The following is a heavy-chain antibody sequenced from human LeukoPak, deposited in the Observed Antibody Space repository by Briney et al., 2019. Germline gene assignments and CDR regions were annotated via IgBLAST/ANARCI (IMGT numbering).Heavy chain of an antibody. CDR1: GCTFSTYW. CDR3: AGSPYGGKSEI. Sequence: PGGSLRLSCAASGCTFSTYWMHWFRRAPGKGLVWVSRINSDGSITDYEDSVKGRFTISRDNAKNTLYLQMNSLRAEDTAVYYCAGSPYGGKSEIWGLGTMVTVSS. CDR2: INSDGSIT. D-gene: IGHD4-23*01. J-gene: IGHJ3*02. V-gene: IGHV3-74*01.